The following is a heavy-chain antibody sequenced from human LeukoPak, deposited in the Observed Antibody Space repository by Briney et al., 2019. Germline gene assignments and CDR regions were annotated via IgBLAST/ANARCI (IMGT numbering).Heavy chain of an antibody. CDR3: ARVGYDFWSGYPYFDY. CDR1: GFTFSSYA. Sequence: GGSLRLSCAASGFTFSSYAMHWVRQAPGKGLEWVAVISYDGSNKYYADSVKGRFTIFRDNSKNTLYLQMSSLRAEDTAVYYCARVGYDFWSGYPYFDYWGQGTLVTVSS. V-gene: IGHV3-30-3*01. J-gene: IGHJ4*02. CDR2: ISYDGSNK. D-gene: IGHD3-3*01.